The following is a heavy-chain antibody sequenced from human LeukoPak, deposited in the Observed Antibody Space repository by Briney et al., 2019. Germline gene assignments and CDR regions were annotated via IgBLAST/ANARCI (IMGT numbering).Heavy chain of an antibody. J-gene: IGHJ4*02. CDR2: IIPFFGVL. V-gene: IGHV1-69*17. Sequence: SVKVSCKASGGSFSTFAISWVRQAPGQGLEWMGAIIPFFGVLNYAQKFQGRVTITADTSTSTAYMELKSLRFEDTAVYYCARDGRFGELFDYWGQGTLVTVSS. CDR1: GGSFSTFA. D-gene: IGHD3-10*01. CDR3: ARDGRFGELFDY.